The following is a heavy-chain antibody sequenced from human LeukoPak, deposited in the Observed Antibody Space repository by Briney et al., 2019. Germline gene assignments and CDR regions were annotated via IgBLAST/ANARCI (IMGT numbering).Heavy chain of an antibody. J-gene: IGHJ4*02. Sequence: ASVKVSCKASGGTFSSYAISWVRQAPGQGLEWMGWMNPNSGNTGYAQKFQGRVTMTRNTSISTAYMELSSLRSEDTAVYYCARFGGTVGWGQGTLVTVSS. CDR3: ARFGGTVG. V-gene: IGHV1-8*02. CDR1: GGTFSSYA. D-gene: IGHD3-10*01. CDR2: MNPNSGNT.